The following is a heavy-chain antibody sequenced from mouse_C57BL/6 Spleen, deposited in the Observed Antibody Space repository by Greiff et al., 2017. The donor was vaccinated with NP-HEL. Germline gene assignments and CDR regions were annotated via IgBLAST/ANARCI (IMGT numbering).Heavy chain of an antibody. V-gene: IGHV1-82*01. CDR3: ARHGGNSFDY. Sequence: VQLQQSGPELVKPGASVKISCKASGYAFSSSWMNWVKQRPGKGLEWIGRIYPGDGDTNYNGKFKGKATLTADKSSSTAYMQLSSLTSEDSAVYFCARHGGNSFDYWGQGTTLTVSS. CDR2: IYPGDGDT. CDR1: GYAFSSSW. J-gene: IGHJ2*01.